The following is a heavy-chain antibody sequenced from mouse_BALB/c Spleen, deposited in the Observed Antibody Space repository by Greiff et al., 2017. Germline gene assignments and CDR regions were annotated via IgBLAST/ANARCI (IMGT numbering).Heavy chain of an antibody. CDR2: ISYDGSN. J-gene: IGHJ2*01. Sequence: DVQLQESGPGLVKPSQSLSLTCSVTGYSITSGYYWNWIRQFPGNKLEWMGYISYDGSNNYNPSLKNRISITRDTSKNQFFLKLNSVTTEDTATYYCARNHGYDDFDYWGQGTTLTVSS. CDR3: ARNHGYDDFDY. V-gene: IGHV3-6*02. D-gene: IGHD2-2*01. CDR1: GYSITSGYY.